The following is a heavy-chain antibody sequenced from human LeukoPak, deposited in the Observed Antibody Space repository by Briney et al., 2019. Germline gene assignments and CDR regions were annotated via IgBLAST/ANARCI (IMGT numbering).Heavy chain of an antibody. V-gene: IGHV3-7*01. CDR2: IKEDGSEI. Sequence: GGSLRLSCAASGFTFSNYWMSWVRQAPGKGLEWVANIKEDGSEIYYVDSVKGRFTISRDNAKNSLYLQMNSLRVEDTAVYYCARDSYADDAFDIWGQGTMVTVSS. CDR3: ARDSYADDAFDI. D-gene: IGHD2-2*01. CDR1: GFTFSNYW. J-gene: IGHJ3*02.